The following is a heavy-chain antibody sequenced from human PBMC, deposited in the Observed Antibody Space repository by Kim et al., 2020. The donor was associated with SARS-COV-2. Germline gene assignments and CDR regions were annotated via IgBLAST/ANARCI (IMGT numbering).Heavy chain of an antibody. J-gene: IGHJ5*02. Sequence: SETLSLTCTVSGGSVSSGSYYWNWIRQPQGKGLEWIGYMYYSGSTNYNPSLKSRVTISVDTSKNQFSLKLSSVTAADTAVYYCARITGNYDRWFDPWGQGTLVTVSS. CDR1: GGSVSSGSYY. D-gene: IGHD1-7*01. V-gene: IGHV4-61*01. CDR2: MYYSGST. CDR3: ARITGNYDRWFDP.